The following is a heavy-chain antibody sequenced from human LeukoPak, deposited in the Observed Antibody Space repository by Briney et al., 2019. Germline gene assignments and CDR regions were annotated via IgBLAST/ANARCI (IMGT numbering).Heavy chain of an antibody. CDR2: ISSTSGTI. Sequence: GGSLRLSCAASGFTFSGYSMNWVRQAPGKGLEWVSYISSTSGTIYYADSVKGRFTISRDNAKNSLYLQMNSLRAEDTAVYYCAKLVDTATPNFDYWGQGTLVTVSS. V-gene: IGHV3-48*01. D-gene: IGHD5-18*01. CDR1: GFTFSGYS. J-gene: IGHJ4*02. CDR3: AKLVDTATPNFDY.